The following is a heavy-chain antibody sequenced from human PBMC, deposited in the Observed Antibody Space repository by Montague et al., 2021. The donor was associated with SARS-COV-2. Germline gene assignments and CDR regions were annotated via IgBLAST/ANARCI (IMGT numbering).Heavy chain of an antibody. J-gene: IGHJ4*02. D-gene: IGHD4-23*01. CDR2: INHSGTT. V-gene: IGHV4-34*01. CDR3: ARWDPQTLALIGLRGKSASDY. Sequence: SGTLSLTCAVYGGSFSGYYWTWIRQSPGKGLEWIAEINHSGTTNYNFNPSLRSRVTISVDTSKSQFSLKLSSVTAADTGVYYCARWDPQTLALIGLRGKSASDYWGQETLVTVSS. CDR1: GGSFSGYY.